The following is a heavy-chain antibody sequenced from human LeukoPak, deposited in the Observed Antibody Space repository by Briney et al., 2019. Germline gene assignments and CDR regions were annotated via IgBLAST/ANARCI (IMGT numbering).Heavy chain of an antibody. CDR2: IYTSGST. CDR1: GGSISSSSYY. D-gene: IGHD2-21*02. V-gene: IGHV4-61*02. J-gene: IGHJ4*02. CDR3: ARDMGYCGGDCYGLNY. Sequence: PSETLSLTCTVSGGSISSSSYYWGWIRQPAGKGLEWIGRIYTSGSTNYNPSLKSRVTISVDTSKNQFSLKLSSVTAADTAVYYCARDMGYCGGDCYGLNYWGQGTLVTVSS.